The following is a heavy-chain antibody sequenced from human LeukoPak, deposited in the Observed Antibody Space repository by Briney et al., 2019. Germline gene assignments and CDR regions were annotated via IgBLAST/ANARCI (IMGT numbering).Heavy chain of an antibody. CDR1: GFTVSTNF. CDR2: IYGGGST. CDR3: ATWPGGWYGEDS. V-gene: IGHV3-53*01. D-gene: IGHD6-19*01. Sequence: GGSLRLSRAASGFTVSTNFMGWVRQAPGKGLEWVSVIYGGGSTYYADSVKGRFTISRDTSKNTLYLQMNSLRAEDTAVYYCATWPGGWYGEDSWGQGTLVTVSS. J-gene: IGHJ4*02.